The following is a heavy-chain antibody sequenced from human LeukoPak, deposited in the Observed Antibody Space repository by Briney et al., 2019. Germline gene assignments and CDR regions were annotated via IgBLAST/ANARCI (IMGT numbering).Heavy chain of an antibody. V-gene: IGHV3-13*01. CDR2: IDTAGDT. CDR1: GFTFSTYD. Sequence: PGGSLRLSCAASGFTFSTYDIHWVRQATGKGLEWVPAIDTAGDTYYPGSVKGRFTISRENAKNSLYLQMNILRAGDTAVYYCARVAAGGKGFDYWGQGTLVTVSS. CDR3: ARVAAGGKGFDY. J-gene: IGHJ4*02. D-gene: IGHD6-13*01.